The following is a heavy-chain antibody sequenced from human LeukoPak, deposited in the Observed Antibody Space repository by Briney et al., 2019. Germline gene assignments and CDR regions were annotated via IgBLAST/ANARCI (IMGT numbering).Heavy chain of an antibody. CDR3: ARFPFGYGDSGGHSPINRFDP. CDR1: GCTFSSYS. D-gene: IGHD4-17*01. J-gene: IGHJ5*02. CDR2: ISSSSSYI. Sequence: GGSLRLSCAASGCTFSSYSMHWVRQAPGKGLDGVASISSSSSYIYYPDSVKGRFTISRDNAKNSLYLQMNSLRAEATAVYYCARFPFGYGDSGGHSPINRFDPWGQGKLVTVSS. V-gene: IGHV3-21*01.